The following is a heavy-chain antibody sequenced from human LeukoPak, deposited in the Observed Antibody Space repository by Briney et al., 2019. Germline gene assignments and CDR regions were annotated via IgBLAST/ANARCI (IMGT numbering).Heavy chain of an antibody. D-gene: IGHD1-1*01. CDR1: GFTFSSYA. Sequence: PPGGSLRLSCAASGFTFSSYAMHWVRQAPGKGLEWVSAISGSGGSTYYADSVKGRFTISRDNSKNTLYLQMNSLRAEDTAVYYCAKDMEVFYYYGMDVWGQGTTVTVSS. CDR3: AKDMEVFYYYGMDV. CDR2: ISGSGGST. J-gene: IGHJ6*02. V-gene: IGHV3-23*01.